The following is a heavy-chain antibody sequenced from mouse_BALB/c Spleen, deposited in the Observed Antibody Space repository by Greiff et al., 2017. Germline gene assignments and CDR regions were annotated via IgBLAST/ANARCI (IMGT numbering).Heavy chain of an antibody. CDR3: ARYRYAIDY. V-gene: IGHV1S81*02. Sequence: QVQLKQPGAELVKPGASVKLSCKASGYTFTSYWMHWVKQRPGQGLEWIGEINPSNGRTNYNEKFKSKATLTVDKSSSTAYMQLSSLTSEDSAVYYCARYRYAIDYWGQGTTLTVSS. CDR1: GYTFTSYW. CDR2: INPSNGRT. J-gene: IGHJ2*01. D-gene: IGHD2-14*01.